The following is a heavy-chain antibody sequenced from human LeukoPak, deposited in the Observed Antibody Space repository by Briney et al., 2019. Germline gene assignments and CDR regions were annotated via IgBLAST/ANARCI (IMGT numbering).Heavy chain of an antibody. D-gene: IGHD3-10*01. CDR3: ARDLGAMVRGVINYGMDV. V-gene: IGHV3-23*01. CDR1: GFTFSSYA. CDR2: ISGSGGST. Sequence: GGSLRLSCAASGFTFSSYAMSWVRQAPGKGLEWVSAISGSGGSTYYADSVKGRFTISRDNSKNTLYLQMNSLRAEDTAVYYCARDLGAMVRGVINYGMDVWGQGTTVTVSS. J-gene: IGHJ6*02.